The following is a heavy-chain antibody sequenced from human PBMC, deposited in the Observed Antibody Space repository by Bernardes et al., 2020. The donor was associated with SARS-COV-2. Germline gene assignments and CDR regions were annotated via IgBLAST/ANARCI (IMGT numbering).Heavy chain of an antibody. J-gene: IGHJ5*02. CDR1: GASTSDYY. Sequence: SETLYLTCTVSGASTSDYYWTWIRQPPGKSLEWIGYTYYRGSTYYNPSLQSRVTVSVDASNNQFFLELTSVTAADTAVYYCARLDGLDFWSGNPSDNWIDPWGQGTHVTVSS. V-gene: IGHV4-59*01. CDR2: TYYRGST. CDR3: ARLDGLDFWSGNPSDNWIDP. D-gene: IGHD3-3*01.